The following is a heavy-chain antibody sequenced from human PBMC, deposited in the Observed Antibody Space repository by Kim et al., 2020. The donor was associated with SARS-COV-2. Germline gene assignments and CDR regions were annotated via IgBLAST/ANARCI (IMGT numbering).Heavy chain of an antibody. CDR3: AKHDFWTTYNSGLDF. CDR2: VSGSGGGT. Sequence: GGSLRLSCAVSGFTFTSYAMSWVRQAPGKGLEWVSSVSGSGGGTFYAESVKGRFTISRDNYENTLFLQMNSLRAEDTAIYYCAKHDFWTTYNSGLDFWG. CDR1: GFTFTSYA. V-gene: IGHV3-23*01. D-gene: IGHD3-3*01. J-gene: IGHJ5*01.